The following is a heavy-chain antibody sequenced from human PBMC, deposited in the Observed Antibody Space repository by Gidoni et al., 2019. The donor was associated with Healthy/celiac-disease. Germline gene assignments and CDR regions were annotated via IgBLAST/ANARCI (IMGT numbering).Heavy chain of an antibody. CDR1: GFNFSSYD. CDR2: IGTAGDT. D-gene: IGHD3-16*02. CDR3: ARGLSDNWFDP. J-gene: IGHJ5*02. V-gene: IGHV3-13*01. Sequence: EVQLVESGGGLVQPGGSLRLSCAASGFNFSSYDMHWVRQATGKGLEWGSAIGTAGDTYYPGSVKGRFTISRENAKNSLYLQMNSLRAGDTAVYYCARGLSDNWFDPWGQGTLVTVSS.